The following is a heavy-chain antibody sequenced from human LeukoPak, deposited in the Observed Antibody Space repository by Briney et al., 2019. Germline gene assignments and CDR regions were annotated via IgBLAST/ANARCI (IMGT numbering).Heavy chain of an antibody. CDR3: AKDRYSYAFEYSDS. J-gene: IGHJ4*02. D-gene: IGHD5-18*01. CDR1: GFTFSSYA. Sequence: LPGGSLRLSCAASGFTFSSYAMHWVRQAPGKGLEWVAVISYDGSNKYYADSVKGRFTISRDNSKNTLSLQVSSLRTEDTAVYYCAKDRYSYAFEYSDSWGQGTLVTVSS. CDR2: ISYDGSNK. V-gene: IGHV3-30-3*01.